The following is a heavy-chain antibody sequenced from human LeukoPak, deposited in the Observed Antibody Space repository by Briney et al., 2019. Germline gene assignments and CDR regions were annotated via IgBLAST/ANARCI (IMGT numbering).Heavy chain of an antibody. Sequence: GGSLRLSCAASGFTFSSYWMSWVRQAPGKGLEWVANIKQHGSEKYYVDSVKGRFTISRDNAKNSLYLQMNNLRAEDTAVYYCARDWLRLYFDYWGQGTLVTVSS. J-gene: IGHJ4*02. V-gene: IGHV3-7*01. CDR2: IKQHGSEK. CDR1: GFTFSSYW. D-gene: IGHD5-12*01. CDR3: ARDWLRLYFDY.